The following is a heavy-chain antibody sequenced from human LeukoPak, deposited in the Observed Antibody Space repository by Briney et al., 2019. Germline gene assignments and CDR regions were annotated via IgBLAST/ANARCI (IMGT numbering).Heavy chain of an antibody. Sequence: ASVKVSCKASGYTFTGYYMHWVRQAPGQGLEWMGRINPNSGGTNYAQKFQGRVTMTRDTSISTAYMELSRLRSDDTAVYYCAGGVQRRADYYDSSGLDYWGQGTLVTVSS. CDR1: GYTFTGYY. V-gene: IGHV1-2*06. CDR2: INPNSGGT. CDR3: AGGVQRRADYYDSSGLDY. D-gene: IGHD3-22*01. J-gene: IGHJ4*02.